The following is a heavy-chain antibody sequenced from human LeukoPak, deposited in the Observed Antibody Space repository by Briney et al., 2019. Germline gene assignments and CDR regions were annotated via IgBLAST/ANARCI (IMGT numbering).Heavy chain of an antibody. CDR1: GYTFTSYY. J-gene: IGHJ4*02. Sequence: ASVKVSCKASGYTFTSYYIHWVRQAPGQGLEWMGWISVYNGNTNYAQKLQGRVTMTTDTSTSTAYMELRSLRSDDTAVYYCARRNYGSGSYYPDYWGQGTLVTVSS. D-gene: IGHD3-10*01. CDR2: ISVYNGNT. CDR3: ARRNYGSGSYYPDY. V-gene: IGHV1-18*04.